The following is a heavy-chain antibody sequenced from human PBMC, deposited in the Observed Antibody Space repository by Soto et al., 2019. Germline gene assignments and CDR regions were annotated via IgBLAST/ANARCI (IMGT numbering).Heavy chain of an antibody. CDR2: VDGSGFTS. CDR1: GLTFNSYA. CDR3: AKALGLYCGGDCFDAFDV. V-gene: IGHV3-23*01. Sequence: EVQLLESGGGLVQPGGSLRLSCAASGLTFNSYAMTWVRQAPGRGLEWVSGVDGSGFTSYHADSVKGRFTISRDNSKNTLYLQMNSLRAEDSAVYYCAKALGLYCGGDCFDAFDVWGQGAMVSVSS. D-gene: IGHD2-21*02. J-gene: IGHJ3*01.